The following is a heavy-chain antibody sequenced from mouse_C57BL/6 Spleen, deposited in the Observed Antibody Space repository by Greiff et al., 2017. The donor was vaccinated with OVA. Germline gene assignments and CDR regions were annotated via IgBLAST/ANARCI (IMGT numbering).Heavy chain of an antibody. CDR1: GFTFSDYY. J-gene: IGHJ2*01. CDR2: ISNGAGST. CDR3: ARSDGYYHDY. V-gene: IGHV5-12*01. D-gene: IGHD2-3*01. Sequence: DVKLVESGGGLVQPGGSLKLSCAASGFTFSDYYMYWVRQTPEKRLEWVANISNGAGSTYYPDTVKGRFTISRDHAKNTRYLQMSRLKSEDTAMYYCARSDGYYHDYWGQGTTLTVSS.